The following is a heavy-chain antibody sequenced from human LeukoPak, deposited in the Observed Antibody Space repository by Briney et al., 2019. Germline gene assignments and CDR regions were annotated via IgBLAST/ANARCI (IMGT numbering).Heavy chain of an antibody. CDR3: ASRITMVRGVNRTHDY. V-gene: IGHV3-66*01. CDR1: GLTASSTN. CDR2: IYSGGST. D-gene: IGHD3-10*01. Sequence: GGPLSSSCAAPGLTASSTNMSWVRKPPGKGLEWVSVIYSGGSTYYADSVKGRFTISRDNSKNTLYLQMNSLRAEDTAVYYCASRITMVRGVNRTHDYWGQGTLVTVSS. J-gene: IGHJ4*02.